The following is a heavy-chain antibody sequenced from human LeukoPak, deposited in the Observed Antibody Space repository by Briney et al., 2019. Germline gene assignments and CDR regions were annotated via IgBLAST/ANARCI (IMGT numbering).Heavy chain of an antibody. V-gene: IGHV3-66*01. Sequence: GGSLRLPCAASEFYLRSNYNTWVRPAPGKGLERVSLIHSGGSTYYADSVKGRFTISRDNSKNTLYLQMNSLRAEDTAVYYCARGPSGYHSAGGQGTLVTVAS. CDR3: ARGPSGYHSA. CDR1: EFYLRSNY. D-gene: IGHD5-12*01. CDR2: IHSGGST. J-gene: IGHJ4*02.